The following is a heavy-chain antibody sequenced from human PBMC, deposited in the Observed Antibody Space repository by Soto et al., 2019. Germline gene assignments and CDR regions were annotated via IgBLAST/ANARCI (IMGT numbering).Heavy chain of an antibody. J-gene: IGHJ4*02. CDR3: VALTDGYFDY. Sequence: PSETLSLTCTVSRGSVSNYFWTWIRQPPGKGLEWIGYISYSGNTNYNASLKSRVTISVDTSKNQFSLKLSSVTAADTAVYYCVALTDGYFDYWGQGTLVTVSS. D-gene: IGHD5-12*01. V-gene: IGHV4-59*02. CDR1: RGSVSNYF. CDR2: ISYSGNT.